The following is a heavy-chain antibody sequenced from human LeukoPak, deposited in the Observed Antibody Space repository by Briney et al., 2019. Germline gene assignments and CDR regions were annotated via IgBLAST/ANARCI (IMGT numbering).Heavy chain of an antibody. CDR1: GYTFTSYG. CDR2: ISAYNGNT. J-gene: IGHJ2*01. CDR3: ARVLLPEFLTGYWYLIS. V-gene: IGHV1-18*01. Sequence: ASVKVSCKASGYTFTSYGISRVRQAPGQGLEWMGWISAYNGNTNYAQKLQGRVTMTTDTSTSTAYMELRSLRSDDTAVYYCARVLLPEFLTGYWYLISGAVAPWSLSPQ. D-gene: IGHD3-9*01.